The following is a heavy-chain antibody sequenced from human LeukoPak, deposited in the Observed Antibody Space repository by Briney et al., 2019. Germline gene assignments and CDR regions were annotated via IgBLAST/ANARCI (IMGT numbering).Heavy chain of an antibody. J-gene: IGHJ4*02. Sequence: GGSLRLSCAASGLSISNDWMSWVRQAPRKGLEWVARVKSKSAGETTDYAAPVKGRFTISRDDSKNTLYLQMNSLKTEDTAVYYCTLIQGWGSGSYYRDFWGQGTLVTVSS. V-gene: IGHV3-15*01. D-gene: IGHD3-10*01. CDR2: VKSKSAGETT. CDR1: GLSISNDW. CDR3: TLIQGWGSGSYYRDF.